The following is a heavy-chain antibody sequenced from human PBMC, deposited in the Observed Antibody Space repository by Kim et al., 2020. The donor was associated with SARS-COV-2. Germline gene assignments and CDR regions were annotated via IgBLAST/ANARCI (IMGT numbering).Heavy chain of an antibody. V-gene: IGHV3-11*04. CDR3: ARVRSCYYYDAFDI. D-gene: IGHD3-22*01. J-gene: IGHJ3*02. Sequence: ADCVKGRFTISSDNDKNSLYLQMNSLRAEDTAVYYCARVRSCYYYDAFDIWSQGTLVTVSS.